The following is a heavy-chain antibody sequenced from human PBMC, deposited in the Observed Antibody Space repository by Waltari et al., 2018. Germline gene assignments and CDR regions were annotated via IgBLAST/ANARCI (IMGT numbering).Heavy chain of an antibody. D-gene: IGHD3-10*01. CDR3: ASGTGDTMVQGVLPSAIDY. J-gene: IGHJ4*02. CDR2: IIPIFGTA. V-gene: IGHV1-69*08. Sequence: QVQLVQSGAEVKKPGSSVKVSCKASGGTFSSYAISWVRQAPGQGLEWMGRIIPIFGTANYAQKFQGRVTITADKSTSTAYMELSSLRSEDTAVYYCASGTGDTMVQGVLPSAIDYWGQGTLVTVSS. CDR1: GGTFSSYA.